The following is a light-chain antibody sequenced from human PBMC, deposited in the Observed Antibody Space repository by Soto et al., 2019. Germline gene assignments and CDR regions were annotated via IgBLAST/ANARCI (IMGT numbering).Light chain of an antibody. J-gene: IGLJ1*01. CDR1: SSDVGGYNS. CDR2: DVS. V-gene: IGLV2-14*03. Sequence: QSVLTQPASVSGSPGQSIALSCTGTSSDVGGYNSASWYQQHPGKAPKLLIYDVSNRPSGVPNRFSGSKSGNTASLTISGLQAEDEADYYCSSYSTGGSYVFGTGTKVTVL. CDR3: SSYSTGGSYV.